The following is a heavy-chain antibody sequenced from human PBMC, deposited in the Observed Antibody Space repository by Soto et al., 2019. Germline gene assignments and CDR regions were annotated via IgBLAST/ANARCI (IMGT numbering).Heavy chain of an antibody. V-gene: IGHV3-23*01. CDR3: AKHSTTYDSWSGAVKGAFDI. J-gene: IGHJ3*02. CDR2: ISDGGDST. Sequence: GSLRLSCAASGFTFSSYALTWVRQAPGKGLEWVSGISDGGDSTHYADSVKGRFTVSRDNSKNTLYLQINSLRAEDTAVYYCAKHSTTYDSWSGAVKGAFDIWGQGTMVTV. CDR1: GFTFSSYA. D-gene: IGHD3-3*01.